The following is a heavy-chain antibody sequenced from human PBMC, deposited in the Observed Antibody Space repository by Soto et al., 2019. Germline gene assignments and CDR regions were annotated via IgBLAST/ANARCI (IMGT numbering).Heavy chain of an antibody. Sequence: EVQLLESGGGLVQPGGSLRVSCATSGLTFKNFVMSWVRQAPGKGLEWVSAIRASGEQTFYADSVKGRFTISRDNSKNMLFLLMNSLRDDDTALYFCAQDRGWGVVSPSHDSWGQGTLVTVSS. J-gene: IGHJ4*02. CDR3: AQDRGWGVVSPSHDS. D-gene: IGHD2-21*01. CDR2: IRASGEQT. CDR1: GLTFKNFV. V-gene: IGHV3-23*01.